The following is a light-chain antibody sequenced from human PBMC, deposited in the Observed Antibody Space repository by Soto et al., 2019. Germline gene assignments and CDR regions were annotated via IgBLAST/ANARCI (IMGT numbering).Light chain of an antibody. CDR2: GAS. J-gene: IGKJ5*01. CDR3: QRVYNLPRSA. V-gene: IGKV3-15*01. Sequence: IVMTKTPATRRVWPWGRSTLSRKASQSVSTNLAWYQQKPGQAPRLLIYGASTRATGILASFSGSGSGTGCTLTLSSLLSEDVAVYYCQRVYNLPRSAFGQGTRLEIK. CDR1: QSVSTN.